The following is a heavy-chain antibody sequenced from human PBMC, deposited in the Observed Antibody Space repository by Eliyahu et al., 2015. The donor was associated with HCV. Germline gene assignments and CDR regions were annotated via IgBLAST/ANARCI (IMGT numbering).Heavy chain of an antibody. CDR3: AKETTYCTGHPCCDFDF. V-gene: IGHV3-23*01. CDR2: LSADGGFR. D-gene: IGHD2-8*02. J-gene: IGHJ4*02. Sequence: EVQLLESGGGLVQPGGSLRXSCVASGFSFGNSAMNWVRQAPGKGRVGWVSGLSADGGFRDYADSVRGRFTISRDNSKNTLYLQMSSLRVEDTAVYYCAKETTYCTGHPCCDFDFWGQGTPLTVSS. CDR1: GFSFGNSA.